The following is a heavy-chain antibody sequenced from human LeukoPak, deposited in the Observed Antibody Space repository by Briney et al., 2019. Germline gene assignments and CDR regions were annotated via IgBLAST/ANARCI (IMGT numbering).Heavy chain of an antibody. Sequence: ASVKVSCKASGYTFTSYGISWVRQAPGQGLEWMGWISAYNGNTNYAQKLQGRVTMTTDTSTSTAYMELRSLRSDDTAVYYCARDSRLMVLGWFDPWGQGTLVTVSS. CDR3: ARDSRLMVLGWFDP. D-gene: IGHD2-8*01. CDR1: GYTFTSYG. J-gene: IGHJ5*02. CDR2: ISAYNGNT. V-gene: IGHV1-18*01.